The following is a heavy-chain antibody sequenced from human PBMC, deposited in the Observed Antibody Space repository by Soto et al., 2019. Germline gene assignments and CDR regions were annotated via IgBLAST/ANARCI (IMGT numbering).Heavy chain of an antibody. J-gene: IGHJ5*02. D-gene: IGHD2-2*01. CDR1: GFAFSTYA. CDR3: AKETISTSCCKWFDP. Sequence: GCSLRLSCAAAGFAFSTYAMSCVRQPPGEVLEWFSSIRGSGISTYYAASVNGRFTISRDNSKNPLYLQMNSLRAEDTAVYYCAKETISTSCCKWFDPWGQGTLVTVSS. CDR2: IRGSGIST. V-gene: IGHV3-23*01.